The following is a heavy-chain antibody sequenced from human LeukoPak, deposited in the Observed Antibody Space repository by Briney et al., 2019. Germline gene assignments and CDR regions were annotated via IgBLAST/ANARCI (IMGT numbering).Heavy chain of an antibody. Sequence: GRSLRLSCAASGFTFSSYGMHWVRQAPGKGLEWVAVIWYDGSNKYYADSVKGRFTISRDNSKNTLYLQMNSLRAEDTAVYYCAKDIGESYYYYMDVWGKGTTVTVSS. CDR3: AKDIGESYYYYMDV. D-gene: IGHD3-10*01. V-gene: IGHV3-33*06. CDR2: IWYDGSNK. CDR1: GFTFSSYG. J-gene: IGHJ6*03.